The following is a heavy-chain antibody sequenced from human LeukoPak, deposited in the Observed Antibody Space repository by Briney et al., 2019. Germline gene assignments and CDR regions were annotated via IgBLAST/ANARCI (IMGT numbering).Heavy chain of an antibody. D-gene: IGHD3-10*01. J-gene: IGHJ5*02. V-gene: IGHV4-59*01. Sequence: SETLSLTCTVSGGSISPYFWSWMRQTPGKGLEWIGYISYTVSTNYNPALKSRVTISVDTSKNHFSLQLTSVTAADTAVYYCARDDYRGVTNFDPWGQGTLVTVSS. CDR2: ISYTVST. CDR1: GGSISPYF. CDR3: ARDDYRGVTNFDP.